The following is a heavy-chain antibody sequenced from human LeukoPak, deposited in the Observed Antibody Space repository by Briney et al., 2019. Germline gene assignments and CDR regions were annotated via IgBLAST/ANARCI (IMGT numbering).Heavy chain of an antibody. D-gene: IGHD3-9*01. J-gene: IGHJ4*02. CDR3: ARDGKYYDILTGTIDY. CDR2: ISSSSSYI. CDR1: GFTFSSYS. V-gene: IGHV3-21*01. Sequence: GGSLRLSCAASGFTFSSYSINCVRQAPGKGLEWVSSISSSSSYIYYADSVKGRFTISRDNAKNSLYLQMNSLRAEDTAVYYCARDGKYYDILTGTIDYWGQGTLVTVSS.